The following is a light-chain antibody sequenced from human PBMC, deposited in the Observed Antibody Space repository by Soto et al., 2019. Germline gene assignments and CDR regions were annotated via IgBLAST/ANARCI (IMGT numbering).Light chain of an antibody. CDR2: ENN. CDR1: SSNIGNNY. CDR3: GTWDSSLSACYV. Sequence: QSVLTQPPSVSAAPGQKVTISCSGSSSNIGNNYVSWYQQLPGTAPKLLLYENNKRPSGIPDRFSGSKSGTSATLGITGLQTGDEADYYCGTWDSSLSACYVFGTGTKVTVL. J-gene: IGLJ1*01. V-gene: IGLV1-51*02.